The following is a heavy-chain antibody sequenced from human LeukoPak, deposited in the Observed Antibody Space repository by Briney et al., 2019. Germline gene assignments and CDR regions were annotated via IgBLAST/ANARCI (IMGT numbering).Heavy chain of an antibody. CDR1: GFTFSSYA. Sequence: PGGSLRLSCAASGFTFSSYAMSWVRQAPGKGLEWVGFIRTKGYGGTTEYAASVKGRFTISRDDSKSIAYLQMNSLKTEDTAVYYCTRDDRYCSTTSCSYFDYWGQGTLVTVSS. CDR3: TRDDRYCSTTSCSYFDY. CDR2: IRTKGYGGTT. J-gene: IGHJ4*02. V-gene: IGHV3-49*04. D-gene: IGHD2-2*01.